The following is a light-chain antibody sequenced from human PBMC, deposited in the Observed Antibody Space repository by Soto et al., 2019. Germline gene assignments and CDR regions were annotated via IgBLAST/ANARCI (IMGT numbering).Light chain of an antibody. Sequence: DIQMTQSPSTLSASVGDRVTITCRASQSLSTWLACYQLKPGKAPKLVIYDATILESGAPSRFSGSGSGTEFPLTISGLQTDDLATYYCQNYDQYPGTFGQGTKVEVK. V-gene: IGKV1-5*01. CDR2: DAT. CDR3: QNYDQYPGT. CDR1: QSLSTW. J-gene: IGKJ1*01.